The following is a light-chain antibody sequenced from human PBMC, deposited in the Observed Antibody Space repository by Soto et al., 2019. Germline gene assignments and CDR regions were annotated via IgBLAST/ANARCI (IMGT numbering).Light chain of an antibody. CDR2: DVS. V-gene: IGLV2-14*03. CDR1: SSDIGDYDY. J-gene: IGLJ2*01. Sequence: QSALTQPASVSGSPGQSITISCTGTSSDIGDYDYVSWYQQHPGKAPKLMIYDVSNRPSGVSSRFSGSKSGNTASLTISGLQAEDEADYYCSSYTSSSTLDVVFGGGTKLTAL. CDR3: SSYTSSSTLDVV.